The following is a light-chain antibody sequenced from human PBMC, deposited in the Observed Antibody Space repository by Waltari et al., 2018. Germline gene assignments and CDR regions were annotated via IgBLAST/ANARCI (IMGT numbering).Light chain of an antibody. Sequence: EVLMTQSPAIVSVSPGERATLSCRASQSISRNLAWYQQKPGRPPRLLMHSASIMATGVPARFSGSGSGTDFTLTINSLQSDDFAVYYCQQYNDWPPWTFGQGTKVEVK. V-gene: IGKV3-15*01. J-gene: IGKJ1*01. CDR1: QSISRN. CDR2: SAS. CDR3: QQYNDWPPWT.